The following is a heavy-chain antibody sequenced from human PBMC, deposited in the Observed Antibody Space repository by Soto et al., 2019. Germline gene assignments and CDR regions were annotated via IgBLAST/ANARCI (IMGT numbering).Heavy chain of an antibody. CDR3: AREARITMVRGVLDY. CDR2: INAGNGNT. V-gene: IGHV1-3*01. D-gene: IGHD3-10*01. CDR1: GYTFTSYA. Sequence: QVQLVQSGAEVKKPGASVKVSCKASGYTFTSYAMHWVRQAPGHRLEWMGWINAGNGNTKYSQKFQGRVTITRDTSASTAYMELSSLRSEDTAVYYCAREARITMVRGVLDYWGQGTLVTVSS. J-gene: IGHJ4*02.